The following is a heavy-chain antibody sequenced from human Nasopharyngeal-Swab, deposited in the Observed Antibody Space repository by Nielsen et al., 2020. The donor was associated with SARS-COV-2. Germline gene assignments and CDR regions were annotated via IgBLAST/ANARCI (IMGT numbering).Heavy chain of an antibody. Sequence: GGSLRLSCAASGFTFGSYGMHWVRQAPGKGLEWVAVIWYDGSNKYYADSVKGRFTISRDNSKNTLYLQMNSLRAEDTAVYYCARLTTVVTFGRYYYYMDVWGKGTTVTVSS. CDR1: GFTFGSYG. V-gene: IGHV3-33*01. CDR2: IWYDGSNK. D-gene: IGHD4-23*01. J-gene: IGHJ6*03. CDR3: ARLTTVVTFGRYYYYMDV.